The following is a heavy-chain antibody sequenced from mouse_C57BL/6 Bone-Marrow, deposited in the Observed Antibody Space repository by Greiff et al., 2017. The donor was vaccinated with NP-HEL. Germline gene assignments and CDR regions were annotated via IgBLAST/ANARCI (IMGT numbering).Heavy chain of an antibody. Sequence: VQLQQSGPGLVQPSQSLSITCTVSGFSLTSYGVHWVRQPPGKGLEWLGVIWSGGSTDYNAAFISRLSISKDNSKSQVFFKMNSLQADDTAIYYCAKDYYGSSYHYYAMDYWGQGTSVTVSS. CDR3: AKDYYGSSYHYYAMDY. D-gene: IGHD1-1*01. V-gene: IGHV2-4*01. CDR2: IWSGGST. CDR1: GFSLTSYG. J-gene: IGHJ4*01.